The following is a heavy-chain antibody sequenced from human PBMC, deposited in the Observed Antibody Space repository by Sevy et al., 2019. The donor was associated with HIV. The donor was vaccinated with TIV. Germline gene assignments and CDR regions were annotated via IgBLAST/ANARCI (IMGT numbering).Heavy chain of an antibody. Sequence: GGSLRLSCAASGFTFSSYAMSWVRQAPGKGLEWVSAISGSGGSTYYADSVKGRFTISRDNSKITLYLQMNSLRAEDTAVYYCAKEYYYDSSGSVGAFDIWGQGTMVTVSS. V-gene: IGHV3-23*01. D-gene: IGHD3-22*01. J-gene: IGHJ3*02. CDR1: GFTFSSYA. CDR2: ISGSGGST. CDR3: AKEYYYDSSGSVGAFDI.